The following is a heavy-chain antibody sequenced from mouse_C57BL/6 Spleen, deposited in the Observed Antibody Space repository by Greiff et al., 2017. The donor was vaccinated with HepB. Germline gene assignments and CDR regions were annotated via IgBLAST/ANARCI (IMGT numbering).Heavy chain of an antibody. J-gene: IGHJ2*01. CDR2: IDPETGGT. V-gene: IGHV1-15*01. CDR3: TRVGYSNSHFDY. CDR1: GYTFTDYE. D-gene: IGHD2-5*01. Sequence: QVQLKQSGAELVRPGASVTLSCKASGYTFTDYEMHWVKQTPVHGLEWIGAIDPETGGTAYNQKFKGKAILTADKSSSTAYMELRSLTSEDSAVYYCTRVGYSNSHFDYWGQGTTLTVSS.